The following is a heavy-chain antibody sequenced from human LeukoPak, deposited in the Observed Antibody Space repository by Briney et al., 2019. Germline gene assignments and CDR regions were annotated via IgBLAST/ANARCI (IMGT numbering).Heavy chain of an antibody. CDR1: GYTFTSYY. V-gene: IGHV1-46*01. CDR3: ARVGDKENAGLY. CDR2: INPSGGST. J-gene: IGHJ4*02. Sequence: ASVKVSCKASGYTFTSYYMRWVRQAPGQGLEWMGIINPSGGSTSYAQKFQGRVTMTRDMSTSTVYMELSSLRSEDTAVYYCARVGDKENAGLYWGQGTLVTVSS. D-gene: IGHD1-1*01.